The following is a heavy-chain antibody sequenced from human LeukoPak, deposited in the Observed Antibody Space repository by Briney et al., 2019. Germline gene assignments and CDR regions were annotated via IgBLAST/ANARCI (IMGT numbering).Heavy chain of an antibody. V-gene: IGHV4-4*02. J-gene: IGHJ3*02. CDR1: GGSISSSNW. CDR3: AGGETGTTYDAFDI. Sequence: SGTLSLTCAVSGGSISSSNWWSWVRQPPGKGLEWIGEIYHSGSTNYNPSLKSQVTISVDKSKNQFSLKLSSVTAADTAVYYCAGGETGTTYDAFDIWGQGTMVTVSS. CDR2: IYHSGST. D-gene: IGHD1-7*01.